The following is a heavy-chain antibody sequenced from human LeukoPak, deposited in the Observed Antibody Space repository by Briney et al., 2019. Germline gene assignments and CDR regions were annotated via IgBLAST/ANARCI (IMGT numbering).Heavy chain of an antibody. D-gene: IGHD3-22*01. CDR3: AKDPTHYRVWDYYETIGLSY. CDR1: GFTVSSSY. CDR2: IRYDGSNK. V-gene: IGHV3-30*02. J-gene: IGHJ4*02. Sequence: PGGSLRLSCAVSGFTVSSSYMSWVRQAPGKGLEWVAFIRYDGSNKYYADSVKGRFTISRDNSKNTLNLQMNSLRAEDTAVYYCAKDPTHYRVWDYYETIGLSYWGQGTLVTVSS.